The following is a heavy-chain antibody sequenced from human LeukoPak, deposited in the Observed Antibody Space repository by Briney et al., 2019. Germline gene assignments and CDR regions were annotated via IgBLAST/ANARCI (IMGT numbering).Heavy chain of an antibody. CDR1: GGSVSSRGHS. CDR2: IYDSGHT. D-gene: IGHD1-1*01. V-gene: IGHV4-30-2*01. CDR3: ALQLSGPNWFDP. Sequence: PSETLSLTCNVSGGSVSSRGHSWGWLRQPPGKGLEGIGCIYDSGHTFYTPSLRSRVTISVDRSKNQFSLKLNSVTAADSAVYFCALQLSGPNWFDPWGQGTLVTVSS. J-gene: IGHJ5*02.